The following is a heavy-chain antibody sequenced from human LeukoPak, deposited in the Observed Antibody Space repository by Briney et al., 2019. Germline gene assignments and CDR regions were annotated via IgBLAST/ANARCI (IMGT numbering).Heavy chain of an antibody. V-gene: IGHV3-7*01. CDR3: ARENVLRFLEWSSLFDY. D-gene: IGHD3-3*01. Sequence: GGSLRLSCAASGFTFSSYWMSWVRQAPGKGLEWVANIKQDGSEKYYVDSVKGRFTISRDNAKNSLYLQMNSLRAEDTAVYYCARENVLRFLEWSSLFDYWGQGTLVTVSS. J-gene: IGHJ4*02. CDR1: GFTFSSYW. CDR2: IKQDGSEK.